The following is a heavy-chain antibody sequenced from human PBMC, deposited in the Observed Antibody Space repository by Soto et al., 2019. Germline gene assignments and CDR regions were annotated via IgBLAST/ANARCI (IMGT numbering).Heavy chain of an antibody. J-gene: IGHJ5*02. Sequence: SETLSLTCSVSGAALNSGNYYWSWIRQVPGRGLEWTGHIYVTGAVDYNPSLRDRITISQDTSERQFSLNPRLVTAADTAVYYCARLRIATNNYKWFDPWGQGTLGTVS. V-gene: IGHV4-31*03. CDR2: IYVTGAV. CDR3: ARLRIATNNYKWFDP. CDR1: GAALNSGNYY. D-gene: IGHD2-21*01.